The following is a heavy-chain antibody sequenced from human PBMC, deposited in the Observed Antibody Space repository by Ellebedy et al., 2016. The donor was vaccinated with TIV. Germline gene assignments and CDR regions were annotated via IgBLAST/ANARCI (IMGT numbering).Heavy chain of an antibody. V-gene: IGHV1-8*01. CDR2: MKPGSGNT. D-gene: IGHD3/OR15-3a*01. CDR3: VVGLFHP. Sequence: AASVKVSCKASGYTFTDYDINWVRQATGQGLEYLGWMKPGSGNTAYAQKFESRVTMTRNPSTSTAYMELSSLRSDDTAVYYCVVGLFHPWGQGTLVSVSS. J-gene: IGHJ5*02. CDR1: GYTFTDYD.